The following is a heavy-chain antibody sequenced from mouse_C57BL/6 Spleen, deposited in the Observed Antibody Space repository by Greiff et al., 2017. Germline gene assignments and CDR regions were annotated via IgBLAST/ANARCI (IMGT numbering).Heavy chain of an antibody. J-gene: IGHJ1*03. Sequence: QVQLQQSGAELVKPGASVKLSCKASGYTFTSYWMHWVKQRPGQGLEWIGMIHPNSGSTNYNEKFKSKATLTVDKSSSTAYMQLSSLTSEDSAVYYCARGLLRWYFDVWGTGTTVTVSS. CDR2: IHPNSGST. V-gene: IGHV1-64*01. D-gene: IGHD2-3*01. CDR1: GYTFTSYW. CDR3: ARGLLRWYFDV.